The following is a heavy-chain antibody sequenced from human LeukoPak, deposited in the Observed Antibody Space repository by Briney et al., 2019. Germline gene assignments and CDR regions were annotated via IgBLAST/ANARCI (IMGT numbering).Heavy chain of an antibody. V-gene: IGHV4-39*01. J-gene: IGHJ4*02. Sequence: SEPLSLTCTVSVGSMSSSSYYWGWIRQPPGKGLEWIGSIYYSGSTYYNPSLRSRVTISVDTSKNQFSLKLSSVTAADTAVYYCAGLMGRSTIFWRDYWGQGTLVTVSS. CDR3: AGLMGRSTIFWRDY. CDR2: IYYSGST. CDR1: VGSMSSSSYY. D-gene: IGHD3-9*01.